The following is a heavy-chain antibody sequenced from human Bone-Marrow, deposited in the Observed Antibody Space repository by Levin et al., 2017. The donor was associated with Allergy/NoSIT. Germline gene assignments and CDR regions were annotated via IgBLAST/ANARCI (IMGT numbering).Heavy chain of an antibody. D-gene: IGHD6-13*01. CDR3: ARGRGSTPPDYIDV. V-gene: IGHV3-21*01. Sequence: GGSLRLSCAASGFTFSSYNMNWVRQAPGKGLEWVSSISTSSSYIYYADSVKGRFTISRDNAKNSLYLHMNSLRAEDTAVYYCARGRGSTPPDYIDVWGKGTTVTVSS. J-gene: IGHJ6*03. CDR1: GFTFSSYN. CDR2: ISTSSSYI.